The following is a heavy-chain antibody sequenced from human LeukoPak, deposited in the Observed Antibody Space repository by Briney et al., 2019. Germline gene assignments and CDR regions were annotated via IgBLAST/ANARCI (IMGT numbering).Heavy chain of an antibody. CDR1: GFTFSSYG. CDR2: ISGSGGST. V-gene: IGHV3-23*01. CDR3: AKDDAWLQYGN. J-gene: IGHJ4*02. D-gene: IGHD5-24*01. Sequence: GGSLRLSCAASGFTFSSYGMNWVRQAPGKGLEWVSGISGSGGSTYYADSVKGRFTISRDNSKNTLDLQMNSLRAEDTAVYYCAKDDAWLQYGNWGRGTLVTVSS.